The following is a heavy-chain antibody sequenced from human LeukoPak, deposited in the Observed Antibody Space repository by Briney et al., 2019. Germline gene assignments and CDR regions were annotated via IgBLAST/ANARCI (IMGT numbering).Heavy chain of an antibody. Sequence: ETLSLTCTVSGGSISSSSYYWGWIRQPPGKGLEWIGSIYYSGSTYYNPSLKSRVTISVDTSKNQSSLKLSSVTAADTAVYYCARHGQLEDAFDIWGQGTMVTVSS. V-gene: IGHV4-39*01. CDR2: IYYSGST. D-gene: IGHD1-1*01. CDR1: GGSISSSSYY. J-gene: IGHJ3*02. CDR3: ARHGQLEDAFDI.